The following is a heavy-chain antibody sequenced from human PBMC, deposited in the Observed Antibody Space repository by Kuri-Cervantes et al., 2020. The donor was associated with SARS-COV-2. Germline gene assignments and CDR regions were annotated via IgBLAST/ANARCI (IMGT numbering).Heavy chain of an antibody. J-gene: IGHJ4*02. V-gene: IGHV3-9*01. Sequence: FLRRSSAASGFTFDDYAMHWVRQAPGKGLEWVSGISWNSGSIGYADSVKGRFTISRDNAKNSLYLQMNSLRAEDTALYYCAKAFYGGNRGGVDYWGQGTLVTVSS. CDR2: ISWNSGSI. CDR3: AKAFYGGNRGGVDY. D-gene: IGHD4-23*01. CDR1: GFTFDDYA.